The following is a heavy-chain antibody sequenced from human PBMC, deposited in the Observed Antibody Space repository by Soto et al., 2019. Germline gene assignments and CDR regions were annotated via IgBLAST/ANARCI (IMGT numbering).Heavy chain of an antibody. CDR1: GFTFSGYG. CDR3: ARDSGGCATGATGRLGY. Sequence: QVQLVESGGGVVQSGESLRLSCAASGFTFSGYGMHWVRQPPGKGLEWVAVISYDGSSKYYADSVKGRFTISRDNSKNTLYLQVNSLRAEDTAIYYCARDSGGCATGATGRLGYWGQGTLVTVSS. V-gene: IGHV3-30*03. D-gene: IGHD1-1*01. J-gene: IGHJ4*02. CDR2: ISYDGSSK.